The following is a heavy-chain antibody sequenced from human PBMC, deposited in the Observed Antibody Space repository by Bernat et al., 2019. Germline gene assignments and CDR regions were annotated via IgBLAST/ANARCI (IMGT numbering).Heavy chain of an antibody. Sequence: QVQLVESGGGVVQPGRSLRLSCAASGFTFSSYGMHWVRQAPGKGLEWVAVIWYDGSNKYYADSVQGRFTISRDNSKNTLYLQMNSLRAEDTAVYYCARGPQAGPFDDWGQGTLVTVSS. V-gene: IGHV3-33*01. CDR3: ARGPQAGPFDD. J-gene: IGHJ4*02. CDR1: GFTFSSYG. D-gene: IGHD6-19*01. CDR2: IWYDGSNK.